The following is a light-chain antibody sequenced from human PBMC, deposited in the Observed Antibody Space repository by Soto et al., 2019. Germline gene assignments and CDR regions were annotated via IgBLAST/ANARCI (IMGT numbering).Light chain of an antibody. Sequence: DIQMTQSPSTLSASVGDRVIITCRASQSINNWLAWYQQRPGKAPKLLIYKASNLESGVPSSFSGSGSGTEFTLTISSLQPADFATYYCQHYNNYPWTFGQGTKVEIK. CDR3: QHYNNYPWT. CDR1: QSINNW. CDR2: KAS. J-gene: IGKJ1*01. V-gene: IGKV1-5*03.